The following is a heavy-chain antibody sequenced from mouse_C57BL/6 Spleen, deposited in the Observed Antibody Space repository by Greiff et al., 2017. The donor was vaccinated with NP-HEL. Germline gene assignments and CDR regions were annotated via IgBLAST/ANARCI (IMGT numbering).Heavy chain of an antibody. V-gene: IGHV5-4*01. CDR1: GFTFSSYA. Sequence: EVQVVESGGGLVKPGGSLKLSCAASGFTFSSYAMSWVRQTPEKRLEWVATISDGGSYTYYPDNVKGRFTISRDNAKNNLYLQMSHLKSEDTAMYYCAREGRTGYFDYWGQGTTLTVSS. D-gene: IGHD4-1*01. CDR3: AREGRTGYFDY. CDR2: ISDGGSYT. J-gene: IGHJ2*01.